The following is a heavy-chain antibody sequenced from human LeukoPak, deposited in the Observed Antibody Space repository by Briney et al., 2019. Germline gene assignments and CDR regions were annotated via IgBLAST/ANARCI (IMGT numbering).Heavy chain of an antibody. CDR3: ARQPVAGFDY. CDR2: IKQDGSEK. D-gene: IGHD6-19*01. Sequence: GGSLRLSCTASGLSLSNYWMIWVRQAPGKGLQWVAKIKQDGSEKYYVDSVKGRFTISRDNSKNTLYLQMNSLRVEDTAVYYCARQPVAGFDYWGQGTLVTVSS. CDR1: GLSLSNYW. V-gene: IGHV3-7*03. J-gene: IGHJ4*02.